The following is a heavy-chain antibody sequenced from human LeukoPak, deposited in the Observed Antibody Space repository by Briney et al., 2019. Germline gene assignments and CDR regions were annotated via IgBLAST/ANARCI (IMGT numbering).Heavy chain of an antibody. Sequence: ASVTVSCKASGGSFSSYAISWVRQAPGQGLEWMGGIIPIFGTANYAQKFQGRVTTTADESTSTAYMELSSLRSEDTAVYYCASRYSYGKWGYYYYYGMDVWGQGTTVTVSS. V-gene: IGHV1-69*01. CDR3: ASRYSYGKWGYYYYYGMDV. D-gene: IGHD5-18*01. CDR2: IIPIFGTA. J-gene: IGHJ6*02. CDR1: GGSFSSYA.